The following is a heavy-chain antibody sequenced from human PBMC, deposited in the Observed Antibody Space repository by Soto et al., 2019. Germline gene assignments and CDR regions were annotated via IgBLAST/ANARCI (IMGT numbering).Heavy chain of an antibody. D-gene: IGHD2-15*01. CDR2: IKEDGSEK. CDR1: EFRFSNSW. Sequence: EVQLVESGGGLVQPGGSLTLSCAASEFRFSNSWMSWVRQTPVKGLEWVANIKEDGSEKYYVDSVKGRFTISRDNTKNSLYLQMNSLRAEDTAVYYCAKDGAGYYWGQGTLVTVSS. V-gene: IGHV3-7*04. CDR3: AKDGAGYY. J-gene: IGHJ4*02.